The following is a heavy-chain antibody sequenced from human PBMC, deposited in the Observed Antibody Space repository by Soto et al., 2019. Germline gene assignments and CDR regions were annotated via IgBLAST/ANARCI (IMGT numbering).Heavy chain of an antibody. Sequence: EVQLVESGGGLVQPGGSLKLSCAASGFTFSGSAMHWVRQASGKGLEWVGRIRSKANSYATAYAASVKGRFTISRDDSKNTAYLQMNSLKTEDTAVYYCTSPPYCSSTSCQRRGGGWFDPWGQGTLVTVSS. D-gene: IGHD2-2*01. CDR2: IRSKANSYAT. V-gene: IGHV3-73*02. CDR3: TSPPYCSSTSCQRRGGGWFDP. J-gene: IGHJ5*02. CDR1: GFTFSGSA.